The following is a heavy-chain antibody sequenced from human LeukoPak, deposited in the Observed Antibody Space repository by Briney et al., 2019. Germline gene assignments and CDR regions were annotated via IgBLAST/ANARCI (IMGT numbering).Heavy chain of an antibody. CDR1: GGSVRSSSYF. J-gene: IGHJ5*02. V-gene: IGHV4-39*07. D-gene: IGHD3-9*01. CDR3: ARDAPYYDILTGYSPFDP. CDR2: IYFTGKT. Sequence: SETLSLTCTVSGGSVRSSSYFWGWIRQPPGKGLEWIGTIYFTGKTYYAPSLKSRVTMSVDTSKNQFSLKLSSVTAADTAVYYCARDAPYYDILTGYSPFDPWGQGTLVTVSS.